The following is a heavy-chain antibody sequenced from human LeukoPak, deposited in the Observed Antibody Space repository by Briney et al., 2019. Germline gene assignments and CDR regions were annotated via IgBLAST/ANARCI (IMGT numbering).Heavy chain of an antibody. V-gene: IGHV4-59*12. J-gene: IGHJ4*02. CDR2: IYYNGNT. CDR1: GGSITNYY. Sequence: SETLSPTRPVSGGSITNYYWSCIRQPPGKGLEYIGYIYYNGNTNYNPSLKSRVTMSVDTSKNHFSLNLTSVTAADTAVYYCAREGAFSGSYHGPNFDYWGQGTLVTVSS. D-gene: IGHD1-26*01. CDR3: AREGAFSGSYHGPNFDY.